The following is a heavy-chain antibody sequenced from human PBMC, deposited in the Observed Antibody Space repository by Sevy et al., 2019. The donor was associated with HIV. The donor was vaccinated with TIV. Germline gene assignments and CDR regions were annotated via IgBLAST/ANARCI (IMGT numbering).Heavy chain of an antibody. Sequence: SETLSLTCIVSGGSISGSNYYWGWVRQSPGKGPEWIGSNYYSGDTYYNPSLKSRVTISVDTSKNQFSVNLNSMTAADTAVYYCARHRAYCSDGSCYSSWYFDLWGRGTLVTVSS. J-gene: IGHJ2*01. CDR2: NYYSGDT. V-gene: IGHV4-39*01. CDR1: GGSISGSNYY. D-gene: IGHD2-15*01. CDR3: ARHRAYCSDGSCYSSWYFDL.